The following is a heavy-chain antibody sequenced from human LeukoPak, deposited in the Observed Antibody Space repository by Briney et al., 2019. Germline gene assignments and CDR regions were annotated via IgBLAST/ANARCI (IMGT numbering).Heavy chain of an antibody. CDR3: ARTHFDWLPTYYFDY. D-gene: IGHD3-9*01. CDR1: GYTFTGYY. Sequence: GASVKVSCKASGYTFTGYYMHWVRQAPGQGLEWMGWINPNSGGTNYAQKFQGRVTMTRDTSISTAYMELSRLRSDDTAVYYCARTHFDWLPTYYFDYWGQGTLVTVSS. V-gene: IGHV1-2*02. CDR2: INPNSGGT. J-gene: IGHJ4*02.